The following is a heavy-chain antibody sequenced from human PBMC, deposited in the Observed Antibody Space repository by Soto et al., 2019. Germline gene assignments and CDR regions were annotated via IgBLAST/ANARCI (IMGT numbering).Heavy chain of an antibody. Sequence: QVQLQESGPGLVKPSGTLSLTCAVSGGSISSSNWWRWVRQPPGKGLEWIGEIYHSGSTNYNPSLKSRDTISVDKSKNQFSLKLSSVTAADTAVYYCARSGDGSGSYMDYFDYWGQGTLVTVSS. CDR2: IYHSGST. CDR1: GGSISSSNW. V-gene: IGHV4-4*02. CDR3: ARSGDGSGSYMDYFDY. D-gene: IGHD3-10*01. J-gene: IGHJ4*02.